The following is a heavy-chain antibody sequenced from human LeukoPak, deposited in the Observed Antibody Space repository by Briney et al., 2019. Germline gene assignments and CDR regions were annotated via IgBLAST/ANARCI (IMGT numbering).Heavy chain of an antibody. J-gene: IGHJ3*02. D-gene: IGHD3-10*01. CDR3: ARDIWFGELTDAFDI. CDR1: GYTFTGYY. V-gene: IGHV1-2*02. CDR2: INPNSGGT. Sequence: ASVNVSCKASGYTFTGYYMHWVRQAPGQGLEWMGRINPNSGGTNYAQKFQGRVTMTRDTSISTAYMELSRLRSDDTAVYYCARDIWFGELTDAFDIWGQGTMVTVSS.